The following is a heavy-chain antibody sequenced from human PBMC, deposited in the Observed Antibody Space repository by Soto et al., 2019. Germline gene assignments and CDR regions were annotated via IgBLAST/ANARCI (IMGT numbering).Heavy chain of an antibody. V-gene: IGHV4-59*01. J-gene: IGHJ4*02. Sequence: QVQLQESGPGLVKPSETLSLTCTVSGGSISSYYWSWIRQPPGKGLEWIGYIYYSGSTNYNPSLESRVTISVDTSKIQFSLKLSSVTAADTAVYYCARHPYYDFWSGYYPYYFDYWGQGTLVTVSS. CDR2: IYYSGST. D-gene: IGHD3-3*01. CDR1: GGSISSYY. CDR3: ARHPYYDFWSGYYPYYFDY.